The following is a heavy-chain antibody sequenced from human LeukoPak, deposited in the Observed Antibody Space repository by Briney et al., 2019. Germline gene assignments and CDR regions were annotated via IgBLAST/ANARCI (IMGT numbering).Heavy chain of an antibody. CDR3: TRSTVTTFWGYYYYYMDV. J-gene: IGHJ6*03. V-gene: IGHV3-21*01. CDR1: GFTFSSYN. D-gene: IGHD4-17*01. Sequence: GGSLRLSCAASGFTFSSYNMNWVRQAPGKGLEWVSSITSGSSYIYYADSVKGRFTISRDNAKNSLYLQMNSLRAEDTAVYYCTRSTVTTFWGYYYYYMDVWGKGTTVTVSS. CDR2: ITSGSSYI.